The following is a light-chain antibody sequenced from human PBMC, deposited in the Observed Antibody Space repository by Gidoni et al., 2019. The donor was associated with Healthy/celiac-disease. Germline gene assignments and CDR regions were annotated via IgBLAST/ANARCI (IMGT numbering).Light chain of an antibody. V-gene: IGKV1-8*01. CDR3: QQYYSYPPT. CDR2: AAS. Sequence: AIRMTQSPSSFSASPGDRVTITCRASQGISSYLAWYQQKPGKAPKLLIYAASTLQSGVPSRFSGSGSGTDFTLTSSCLQSEDFATYYCQQYYSYPPTFGQGTKVEIK. J-gene: IGKJ1*01. CDR1: QGISSY.